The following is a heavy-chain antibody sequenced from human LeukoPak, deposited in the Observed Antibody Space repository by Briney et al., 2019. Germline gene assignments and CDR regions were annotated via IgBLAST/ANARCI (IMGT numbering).Heavy chain of an antibody. CDR3: ASYTPYYYDSSGYYGPFDP. Sequence: KTSETLSLTCTVSGGSVSSGSYYWSWIRQPPGKGLEWIGYIYYSGSTNYNPSLKSRVTISVDTSKNQFSPKLSSVTAADTAVYYCASYTPYYYDSSGYYGPFDPWGQGTLVTVSS. CDR2: IYYSGST. V-gene: IGHV4-61*01. J-gene: IGHJ5*02. D-gene: IGHD3-22*01. CDR1: GGSVSSGSYY.